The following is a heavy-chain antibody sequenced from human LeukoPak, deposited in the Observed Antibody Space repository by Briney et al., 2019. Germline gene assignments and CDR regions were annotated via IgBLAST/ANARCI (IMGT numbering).Heavy chain of an antibody. D-gene: IGHD2-21*02. CDR2: IYHSGST. Sequence: SETLSLTCAVSGGSISSSNWWSWVRQPPGKGLEWIGEIYHSGSTNYNPSLKSRVTISVDKSKNQFSLKLSSVTAADTAVYYCARTYCGGDCRGYYYHYYMDVWGKGTTVTISS. V-gene: IGHV4-4*02. CDR3: ARTYCGGDCRGYYYHYYMDV. J-gene: IGHJ6*03. CDR1: GGSISSSNW.